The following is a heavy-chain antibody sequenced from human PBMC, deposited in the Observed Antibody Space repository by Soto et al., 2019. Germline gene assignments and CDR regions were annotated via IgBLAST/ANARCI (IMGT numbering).Heavy chain of an antibody. Sequence: ASVKVSCKASGGTFSSYAISWVRQAPGQGLEWMGGIIPIFGTANYAQKFQGRVTITADESTSTAYMERSSLRSEDTAVYYCARLGYCSSTSCYPAEMYYYYGMDVWGQGTTVTVSS. CDR1: GGTFSSYA. CDR3: ARLGYCSSTSCYPAEMYYYYGMDV. J-gene: IGHJ6*02. D-gene: IGHD2-2*01. CDR2: IIPIFGTA. V-gene: IGHV1-69*13.